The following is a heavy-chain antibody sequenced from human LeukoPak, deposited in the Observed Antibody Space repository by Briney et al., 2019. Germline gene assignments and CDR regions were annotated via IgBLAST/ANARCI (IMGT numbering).Heavy chain of an antibody. Sequence: GGSLRLSCVGSGFTFRSHWVSWVRQSPGKGLEWVANIKPDGIDKYYVDSGRGRFTVSRDNAKNSAFLQMNSLRAEGTAIYYCATISAQTFDIWGQGTLVSVSS. CDR3: ATISAQTFDI. CDR2: IKPDGIDK. J-gene: IGHJ3*02. CDR1: GFTFRSHW. D-gene: IGHD5-24*01. V-gene: IGHV3-7*01.